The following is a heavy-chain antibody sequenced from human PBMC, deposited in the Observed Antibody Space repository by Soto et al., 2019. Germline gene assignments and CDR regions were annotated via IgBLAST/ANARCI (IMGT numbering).Heavy chain of an antibody. CDR3: TSDRNVRDYYDSSGYYYGLFDY. CDR2: IYYSGST. J-gene: IGHJ4*02. CDR1: GGSISSGAYY. Sequence: SETLSLTCTVSGGSISSGAYYWSWLRQPPGKGLEWIGYIYYSGSTYYNPSLKRRVTISVDTSKKQFSLKLSSVTAADTAGYYCTSDRNVRDYYDSSGYYYGLFDYWGQGTLVTVSS. V-gene: IGHV4-30-4*02. D-gene: IGHD3-22*01.